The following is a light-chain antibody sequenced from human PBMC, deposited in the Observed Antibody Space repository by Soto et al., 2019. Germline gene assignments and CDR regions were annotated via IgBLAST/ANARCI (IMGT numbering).Light chain of an antibody. V-gene: IGKV3-20*01. CDR1: QSVSSSN. J-gene: IGKJ2*03. Sequence: EIVLTQSPGTLSLSTGERATLSCRASQSVSSSNLAWYQQKPGQAPRLLIYGASSRATDIPDRFSGSGSGTDFTLTISRLEPEDFAVYYCQQYGSSPPRFSFGQGTKLEIK. CDR3: QQYGSSPPRFS. CDR2: GAS.